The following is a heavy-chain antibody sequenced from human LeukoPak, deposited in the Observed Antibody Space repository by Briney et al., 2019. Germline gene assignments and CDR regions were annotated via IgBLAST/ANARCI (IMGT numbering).Heavy chain of an antibody. D-gene: IGHD6-19*01. CDR2: IRYDGSNK. V-gene: IGHV3-30*02. CDR3: ARVRYSSGWSVVFDY. CDR1: GFTFSTYG. J-gene: IGHJ4*02. Sequence: GGSLRLSCAASGFTFSTYGMHWVRQAPGKGLEWVAFIRYDGSNKYYADSVKGRFTISRDNSKNTLYLQMNSLRAEDTAVYYCARVRYSSGWSVVFDYWGQGTLVTVSS.